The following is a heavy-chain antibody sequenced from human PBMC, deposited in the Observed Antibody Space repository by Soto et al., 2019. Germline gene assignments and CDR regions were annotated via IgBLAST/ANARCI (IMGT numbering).Heavy chain of an antibody. D-gene: IGHD6-13*01. CDR1: GGSISSYY. CDR3: ARDLKGIAAAGSLYYYGMDV. Sequence: PSETLSLTCTVSGGSISSYYWSWIRQPAGKGLEWTGRIYTSGSTNYNPSLKSRVTMSVDTSKNQFSLKLSSVTAADTAVYYCARDLKGIAAAGSLYYYGMDVWGQGTTVTVSS. V-gene: IGHV4-4*07. J-gene: IGHJ6*02. CDR2: IYTSGST.